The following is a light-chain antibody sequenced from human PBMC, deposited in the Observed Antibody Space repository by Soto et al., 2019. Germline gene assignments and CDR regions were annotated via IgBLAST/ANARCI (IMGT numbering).Light chain of an antibody. CDR2: DAS. J-gene: IGKJ5*01. V-gene: IGKV3-20*01. CDR1: QSVSSY. Sequence: EIVMTQSPATLSVSPGERSTLSFRASQSVSSYLAWYQQKPGQAPRLLIHDASSRATGISDRFTGSGSGTDFTLTITTLEPEDFAVYYCQQYGSSPRTFGQGTRLEIK. CDR3: QQYGSSPRT.